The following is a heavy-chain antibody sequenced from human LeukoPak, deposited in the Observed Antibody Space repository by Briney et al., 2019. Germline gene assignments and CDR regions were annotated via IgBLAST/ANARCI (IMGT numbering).Heavy chain of an antibody. Sequence: GASVKVSCKVSGYTLTELSIHWVRQAPGKGLEWMGGFDPEDGETIYAQKFQGRVTMTEDTSTDTAYMELSSLRSEDTAVYYCATTNRAAYYYDGSGYYYFDYWGQGTLVTVSS. V-gene: IGHV1-24*01. CDR3: ATTNRAAYYYDGSGYYYFDY. D-gene: IGHD3-22*01. J-gene: IGHJ4*02. CDR1: GYTLTELS. CDR2: FDPEDGET.